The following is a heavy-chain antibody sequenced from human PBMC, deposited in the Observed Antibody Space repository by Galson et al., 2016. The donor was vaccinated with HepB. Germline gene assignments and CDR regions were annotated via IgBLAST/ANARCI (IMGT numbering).Heavy chain of an antibody. D-gene: IGHD3-10*01. CDR2: IKNKGRGETT. J-gene: IGHJ4*02. V-gene: IGHV3-15*01. Sequence: GKGLEWIGRIKNKGRGETTDYGASVSGRFTISRDDSKNTLYLQMNSLKTEDTAVYYCTTGPTDTMVRGVVDYWGQGTLVTVSS. CDR3: TTGPTDTMVRGVVDY.